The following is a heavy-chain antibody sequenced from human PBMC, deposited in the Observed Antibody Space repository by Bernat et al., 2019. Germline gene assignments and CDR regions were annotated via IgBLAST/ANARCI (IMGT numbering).Heavy chain of an antibody. D-gene: IGHD6-13*01. CDR2: INHGGST. CDR3: ARGAAAGPRFDY. CDR1: VESFSGHY. V-gene: IGHV4-34*01. Sequence: QVQLQQSGAGLLKPSETLSLTCAVYVESFSGHYWSWIRQPPGKGLEWIGEINHGGSTNYNPSLKSRVTMSVDTSKNQFSLKLSSVTAADTAVYYCARGAAAGPRFDYWGQGTHVTVSS. J-gene: IGHJ4*02.